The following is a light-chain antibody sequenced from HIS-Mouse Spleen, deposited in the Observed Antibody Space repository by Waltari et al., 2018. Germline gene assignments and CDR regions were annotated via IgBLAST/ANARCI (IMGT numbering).Light chain of an antibody. CDR1: QGISSY. CDR2: AAS. Sequence: AIRMTQSPSSLSASTGDRVTITCRASQGISSYLAWYQQKPGKAPKLLIYAASTLRRGVPSRFSGSGSGTDFTLSISCLQSEDFATYYCQQYYSYPYTFGQGTKLEIK. V-gene: IGKV1-8*01. CDR3: QQYYSYPYT. J-gene: IGKJ2*01.